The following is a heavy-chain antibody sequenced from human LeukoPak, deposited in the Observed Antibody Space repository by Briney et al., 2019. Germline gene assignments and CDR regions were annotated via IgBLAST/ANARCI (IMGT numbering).Heavy chain of an antibody. CDR2: IWSDGTNK. D-gene: IGHD1-26*01. CDR1: GFTFSSYG. J-gene: IGHJ4*02. CDR3: ARGSGSFSGGFDY. Sequence: GRSLRLSCAASGFTFSSYGMHWARQTPGKGLEWVTIIWSDGTNKYYADSVKGRFAISRDNSKNTLYLQMNSLRAEDTAVYYCARGSGSFSGGFDYWGQGTLVTVSS. V-gene: IGHV3-33*01.